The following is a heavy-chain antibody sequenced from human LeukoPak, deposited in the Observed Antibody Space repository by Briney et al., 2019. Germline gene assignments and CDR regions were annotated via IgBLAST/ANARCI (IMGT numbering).Heavy chain of an antibody. J-gene: IGHJ6*02. CDR3: ARSGAYGMDV. Sequence: SETLSLTCTVSGGSISSYYWSWIRQPPGKGLEWIGYIYYSGSTNYNPSFKSRVTISVDTSKNQFSLKLSSVTAADTAVYYCARSGAYGMDVWGQGTTVTVSS. D-gene: IGHD3-10*01. V-gene: IGHV4-59*01. CDR1: GGSISSYY. CDR2: IYYSGST.